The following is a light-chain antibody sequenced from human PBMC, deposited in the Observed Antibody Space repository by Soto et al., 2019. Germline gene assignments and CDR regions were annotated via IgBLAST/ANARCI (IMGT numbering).Light chain of an antibody. CDR3: SSYRSSDTLE. Sequence: QSVLTQPASVSGSPGQSITISCTGTNSDVGGYNYVSWYQQHPGKAPKLMIYDVTNRPSGVFNRFSGSKSGNTASLTISGLQAEDEADYYCSSYRSSDTLEFGGGTKVTVL. CDR1: NSDVGGYNY. J-gene: IGLJ2*01. V-gene: IGLV2-14*03. CDR2: DVT.